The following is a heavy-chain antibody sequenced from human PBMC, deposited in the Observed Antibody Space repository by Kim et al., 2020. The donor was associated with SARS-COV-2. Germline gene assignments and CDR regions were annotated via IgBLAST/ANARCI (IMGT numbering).Heavy chain of an antibody. D-gene: IGHD6-13*01. CDR2: ISYDGSNK. J-gene: IGHJ6*02. Sequence: GGSLRLSCAASGFTFSSYAMHWVRQAPGKGLEWVAVISYDGSNKYYADSVKGRFTISRDNSKNTLYLQMNSLRAEDTAVYYCASDPYSSSWYAPLGLYYYYYGMDVWGQGTTVTVSS. CDR1: GFTFSSYA. V-gene: IGHV3-30-3*01. CDR3: ASDPYSSSWYAPLGLYYYYYGMDV.